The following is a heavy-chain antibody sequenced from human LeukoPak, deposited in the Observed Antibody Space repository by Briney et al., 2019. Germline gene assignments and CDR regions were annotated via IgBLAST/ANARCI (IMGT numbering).Heavy chain of an antibody. Sequence: GGSLRLSCAASGFTFSSYAMSWVRQAPGKGLEWVSAISGSGGSTYYADSVKGRFTISRDNSKNTLYLQMNSLRAEDTAVYYCAKERSVRFGGLLPNDLDYWGQGTLVTVSS. D-gene: IGHD3-10*01. V-gene: IGHV3-23*01. CDR3: AKERSVRFGGLLPNDLDY. J-gene: IGHJ4*02. CDR1: GFTFSSYA. CDR2: ISGSGGST.